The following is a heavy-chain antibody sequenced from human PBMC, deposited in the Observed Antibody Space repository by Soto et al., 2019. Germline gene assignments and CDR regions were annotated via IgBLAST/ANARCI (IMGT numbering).Heavy chain of an antibody. CDR1: GGSISSSSYY. V-gene: IGHV4-39*01. CDR3: GSVRLLANWFDP. Sequence: QLQLQESGPGLVKPSETLSLTCTVSGGSISSSSYYWGWIRQPRGKGLEWIGSIYYSGSTYYNPSPKRGVTMSVDTSKHQFFLKLSSVAAADTAVYYCGSVRLLANWFDPWGQGTLVTVSS. D-gene: IGHD3-16*01. CDR2: IYYSGST. J-gene: IGHJ5*02.